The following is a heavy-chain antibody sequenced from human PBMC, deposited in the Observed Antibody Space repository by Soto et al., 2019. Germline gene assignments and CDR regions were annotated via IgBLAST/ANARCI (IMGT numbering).Heavy chain of an antibody. J-gene: IGHJ6*02. Sequence: KTSETLSLTCAVYGGSFSGYYWSWIRQPPGKGLEWIGEINHSGSTNYNPSLKSRVTISVDTSKNQFSLKLSSVTAADTAVYYCARGWGYYDSSGWYYYYYGMDVWGQGTTVTVSS. CDR1: GGSFSGYY. V-gene: IGHV4-34*01. CDR2: INHSGST. CDR3: ARGWGYYDSSGWYYYYYGMDV. D-gene: IGHD3-22*01.